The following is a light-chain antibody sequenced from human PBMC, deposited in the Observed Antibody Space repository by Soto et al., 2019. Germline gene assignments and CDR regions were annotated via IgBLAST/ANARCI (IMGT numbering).Light chain of an antibody. V-gene: IGKV3-11*01. Sequence: LTQSPATLSLSPGERATLSCRASLNVNSYLAWYQQKPGQAPRLLIYDASNRAAGIPARFSGSGSGTDFTLTISSLEPEDFAIYYCQQRQYWPPITFGQGTRLEI. J-gene: IGKJ5*01. CDR3: QQRQYWPPIT. CDR1: LNVNSY. CDR2: DAS.